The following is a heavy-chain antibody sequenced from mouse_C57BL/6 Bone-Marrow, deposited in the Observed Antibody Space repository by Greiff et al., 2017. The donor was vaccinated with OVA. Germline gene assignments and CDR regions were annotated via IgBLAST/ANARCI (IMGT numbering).Heavy chain of an antibody. Sequence: VQLQESGAELVRPGTSVKVSCKASGYAFTNYLIEWVKQRPGQGLEWIGVITPGSGGTNYNEKFKGKATLTSDKSSSTAYMQLSRLTSEDSAVYFCARGYFSKVDAMDYWGQGTSVTVSS. J-gene: IGHJ4*01. CDR2: ITPGSGGT. D-gene: IGHD2-5*01. V-gene: IGHV1-54*01. CDR1: GYAFTNYL. CDR3: ARGYFSKVDAMDY.